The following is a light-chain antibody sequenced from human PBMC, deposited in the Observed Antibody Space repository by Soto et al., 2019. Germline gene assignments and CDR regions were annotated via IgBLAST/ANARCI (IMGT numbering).Light chain of an antibody. J-gene: IGKJ4*01. Sequence: IVMTQSPATLCVSPGEIATLSFRASQRVSINLAWYQQKPVHSPRLLIYGASTRATGIPARFSGSGSGTEFTLTISSLQSEDFAVYSCQQYNDWTPLTFGGGTKVDNK. CDR1: QRVSIN. CDR2: GAS. V-gene: IGKV3-15*01. CDR3: QQYNDWTPLT.